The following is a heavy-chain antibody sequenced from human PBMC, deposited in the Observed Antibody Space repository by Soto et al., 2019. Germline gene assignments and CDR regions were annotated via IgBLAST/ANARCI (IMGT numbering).Heavy chain of an antibody. CDR1: GYTFTGYY. J-gene: IGHJ6*02. CDR3: ARDLGAGEDGYYYYGMDV. V-gene: IGHV1-2*04. D-gene: IGHD3-16*01. CDR2: INPNSGGT. Sequence: ASVKVSCKASGYTFTGYYMHWVRQAPGQGLEWMGWINPNSGGTNYAQKFQGWVAMTRDTSISTAYMELSRLRSDDTAVYYCARDLGAGEDGYYYYGMDVWGQGTTVTVSS.